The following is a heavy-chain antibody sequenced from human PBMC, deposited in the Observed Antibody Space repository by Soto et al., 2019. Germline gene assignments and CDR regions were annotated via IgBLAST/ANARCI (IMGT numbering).Heavy chain of an antibody. CDR3: ARGLGYCSGGSCYSDAFDI. CDR2: IYYSGST. D-gene: IGHD2-15*01. CDR1: GGSISSYY. V-gene: IGHV4-59*01. J-gene: IGHJ3*02. Sequence: SETLSLTCTVSGGSISSYYWSWIRQPPGKGLEWIGYIYYSGSTNYNPSLKSRVTISVDTSKNQFSLKLSSVTAADTAVYYCARGLGYCSGGSCYSDAFDIWGQGTMVTVSS.